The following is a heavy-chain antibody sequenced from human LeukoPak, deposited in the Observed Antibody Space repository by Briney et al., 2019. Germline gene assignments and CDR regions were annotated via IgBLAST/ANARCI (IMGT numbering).Heavy chain of an antibody. CDR2: IIPIFGTA. V-gene: IGHV1-69*05. CDR1: GGTFSSYA. J-gene: IGHJ4*02. D-gene: IGHD5-18*01. Sequence: SVKVSCTASGGTFSSYAISWVRQAPGQGLEWMGGIIPIFGTANYAQKFQGRVTITTDESTSTAYMELSSLRSEDTAVYYCASQIQLWLGYFDYWGQGTPVTVSS. CDR3: ASQIQLWLGYFDY.